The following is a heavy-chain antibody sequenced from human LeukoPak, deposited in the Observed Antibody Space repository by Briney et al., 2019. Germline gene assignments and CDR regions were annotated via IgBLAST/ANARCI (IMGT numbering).Heavy chain of an antibody. V-gene: IGHV5-51*01. CDR3: ARARILLTFGGLRGTKTDAFDI. J-gene: IGHJ3*02. CDR1: GYSFSSYC. Sequence: GASLKISCKGSGYSFSSYCIGWVRQMPGKGLEWMGIIYPGDSDTRNSPSFQGQVTISADKSISTAYLQWSSLKASDTAMYFCARARILLTFGGLRGTKTDAFDIWGQGTMVTVSS. D-gene: IGHD3-16*01. CDR2: IYPGDSDT.